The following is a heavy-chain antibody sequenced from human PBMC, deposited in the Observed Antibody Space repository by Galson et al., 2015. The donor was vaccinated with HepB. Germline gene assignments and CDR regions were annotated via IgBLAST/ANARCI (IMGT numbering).Heavy chain of an antibody. CDR1: GGTFSSYA. CDR2: IIPILGIA. CDR3: ARGGYDYMWGSYRLVDY. D-gene: IGHD3-16*02. V-gene: IGHV1-69*10. J-gene: IGHJ4*02. Sequence: SVKVSCKASGGTFSSYAISWVRQAPGQGLEWMGGIIPILGIANYAQKFQGRVTITADKSTSTAYMELSSLRSEDTAVYYCARGGYDYMWGSYRLVDYWGQGTLVTVSP.